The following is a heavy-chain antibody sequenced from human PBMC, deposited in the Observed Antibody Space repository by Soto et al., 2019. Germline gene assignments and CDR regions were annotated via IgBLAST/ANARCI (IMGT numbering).Heavy chain of an antibody. V-gene: IGHV1-69*06. CDR2: VVPIFGTV. D-gene: IGHD3-9*01. CDR3: AGERYFDRLLWSKTRCYFGMDV. Sequence: QVQLVQSGAAVKKPGSSVKVSCKASGGTFSSYAISWVRQAPGQGLEWMGGVVPIFGTVNYAQRFKGRITITAKKSTRTAYMELRRLRCADTAVYYCAGERYFDRLLWSKTRCYFGMDVWGQGTTVTVFS. J-gene: IGHJ6*02. CDR1: GGTFSSYA.